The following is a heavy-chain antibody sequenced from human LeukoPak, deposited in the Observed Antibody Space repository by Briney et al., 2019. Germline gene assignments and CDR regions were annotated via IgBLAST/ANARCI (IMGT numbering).Heavy chain of an antibody. CDR2: VSGDTGNR. D-gene: IGHD2-21*02. V-gene: IGHV1-18*01. CDR3: ARPMVTSDSDAFDI. CDR1: GYTFNSYG. J-gene: IGHJ3*02. Sequence: ASVKVSCKASGYTFNSYGISWMRQAPGQGLEWMGWVSGDTGNRNYAQKFQGRVTMTTDISTSIGYMELRSLRSDDTAVYSCARPMVTSDSDAFDIWGQGTMVTVSS.